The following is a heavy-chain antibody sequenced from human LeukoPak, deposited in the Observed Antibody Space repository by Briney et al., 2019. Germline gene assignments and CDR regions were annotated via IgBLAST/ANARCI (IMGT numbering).Heavy chain of an antibody. V-gene: IGHV3-49*04. CDR1: GFTFGDYA. D-gene: IGHD3-22*01. Sequence: PGGSLRLSCTASGFTFGDYAMSWVRQAPGKGLEWVGFIRSKAYGGTTEYAASVKGRFTISRDDSKSIAYLQMNSLKTEDTAVYYCTREVTKIVVVEGYYFDYWGQGTLVTVSS. J-gene: IGHJ4*02. CDR2: IRSKAYGGTT. CDR3: TREVTKIVVVEGYYFDY.